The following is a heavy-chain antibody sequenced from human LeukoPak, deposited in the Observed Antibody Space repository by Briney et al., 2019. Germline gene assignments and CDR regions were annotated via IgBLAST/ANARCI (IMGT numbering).Heavy chain of an antibody. CDR1: GFTFSSYS. V-gene: IGHV3-48*01. Sequence: PGGSLRLSCAASGFTFSSYSMNLVRQAPGKGLEWVSYISSSSSTIYYADSVKGRFTISRDNAKNSLYLQMNSLRAEDTAVYYCARAVRIAVAGRSYYFDYWGQGTLVTVSS. CDR2: ISSSSSTI. D-gene: IGHD6-19*01. J-gene: IGHJ4*02. CDR3: ARAVRIAVAGRSYYFDY.